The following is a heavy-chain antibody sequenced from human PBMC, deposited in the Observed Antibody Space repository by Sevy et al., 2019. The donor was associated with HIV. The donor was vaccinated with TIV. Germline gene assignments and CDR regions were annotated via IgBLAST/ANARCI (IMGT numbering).Heavy chain of an antibody. CDR2: IRGSSGSY. CDR3: TRNRGYHTFDH. CDR1: GFTFSIFD. J-gene: IGHJ4*02. Sequence: GGSLRLSCAASGFTFSIFDLDWVRQAPGKGLEWVSYIRGSSGSYMPYYADSVKDRFTISRDNAKNSLYLQMNSLRDEDTAVYYCTRNRGYHTFDHWGQGTLVTVSS. D-gene: IGHD5-12*01. V-gene: IGHV3-48*02.